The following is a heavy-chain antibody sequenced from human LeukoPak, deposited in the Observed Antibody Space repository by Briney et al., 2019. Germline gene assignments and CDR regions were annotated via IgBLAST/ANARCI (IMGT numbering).Heavy chain of an antibody. J-gene: IGHJ4*02. V-gene: IGHV3-23*01. CDR2: ISGSGGST. Sequence: GGSLRLSCAASGFTFSGYAMSWVRQAPGKGLEWVSAISGSGGSTYYADSVKGRFTISRDNSKNTLYLQMNNLRAEDTAVYYCAKGKLYYYDEFDYWGQGTLVTVSS. CDR1: GFTFSGYA. CDR3: AKGKLYYYDEFDY. D-gene: IGHD3-22*01.